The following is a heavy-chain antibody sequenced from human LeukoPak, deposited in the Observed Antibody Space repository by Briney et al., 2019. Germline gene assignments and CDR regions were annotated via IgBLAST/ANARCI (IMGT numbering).Heavy chain of an antibody. V-gene: IGHV4-31*03. CDR1: GGSISSGGYY. J-gene: IGHJ4*02. Sequence: PSETLSLTCTVSGGSISSGGYYWSWIRQHPGKGLEWIGHIYYSGSTYYNPSLKSRVTISVDTSKNQFSLKLSSVTAADTAVYYCARSGYSYGSDYWGQGTLVTVSS. CDR3: ARSGYSYGSDY. CDR2: IYYSGST. D-gene: IGHD5-18*01.